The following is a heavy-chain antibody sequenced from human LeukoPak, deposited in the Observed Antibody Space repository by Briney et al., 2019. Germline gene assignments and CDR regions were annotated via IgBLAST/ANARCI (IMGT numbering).Heavy chain of an antibody. Sequence: SETLSLTCTVSGGSISSGYYWDWIRQPPGKGLEWIGSIYYSGSTYYNPSLKSRVTISVDTSKNQFSLKLSSVTAADTAVYYCARVVGSSGFYYFDYWGQGTLVTVSS. CDR3: ARVVGSSGFYYFDY. V-gene: IGHV4-38-2*02. J-gene: IGHJ4*02. D-gene: IGHD1-26*01. CDR1: GGSISSGYY. CDR2: IYYSGST.